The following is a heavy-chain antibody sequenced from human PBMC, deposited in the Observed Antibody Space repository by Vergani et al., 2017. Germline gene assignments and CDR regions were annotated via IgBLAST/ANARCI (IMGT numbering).Heavy chain of an antibody. CDR1: GASIRSSNYY. D-gene: IGHD6-13*01. CDR2: IYYSGST. Sequence: QLQLQESGPGLVKPSATLSLTCSVSGASIRSSNYYWGWIRQPPGKGLEWIASIYYSGSTYYNPSLKSRVTISVDTSKNQFSLKLSSVTAADTAVYYCARDSRREYSSSHWGQGTLVTVSS. CDR3: ARDSRREYSSSH. V-gene: IGHV4-39*07. J-gene: IGHJ4*02.